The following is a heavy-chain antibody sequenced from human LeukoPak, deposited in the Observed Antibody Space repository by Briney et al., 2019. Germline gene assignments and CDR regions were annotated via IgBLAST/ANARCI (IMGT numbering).Heavy chain of an antibody. Sequence: GGSLRLSCAASGLTVSSNYMSWIRQAPGKGLEWVANIKQDGSEKYYVDSVKGRFTISRDNAKNSLYLQMNSLRAEDTAVYYCARDVPYYDSSGYSDYWGQGTLVTVSS. V-gene: IGHV3-7*01. CDR3: ARDVPYYDSSGYSDY. CDR1: GLTVSSNY. D-gene: IGHD3-22*01. CDR2: IKQDGSEK. J-gene: IGHJ4*02.